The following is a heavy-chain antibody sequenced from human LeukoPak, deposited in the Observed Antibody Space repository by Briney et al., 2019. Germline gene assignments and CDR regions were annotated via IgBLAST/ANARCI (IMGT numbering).Heavy chain of an antibody. CDR2: ISSSSTI. CDR3: ARDTSYLDSSPYGLLDY. CDR1: GFTFSSYS. Sequence: PGGSLRLSCAASGFTFSSYSMNWVRLAPGKGLQWVSYISSSSTIYYADSVKGRFTISRDNAKNSLFLQMDSLRAEDTAVYYCARDTSYLDSSPYGLLDYWGQGTLVTVSS. V-gene: IGHV3-48*01. D-gene: IGHD3-22*01. J-gene: IGHJ4*02.